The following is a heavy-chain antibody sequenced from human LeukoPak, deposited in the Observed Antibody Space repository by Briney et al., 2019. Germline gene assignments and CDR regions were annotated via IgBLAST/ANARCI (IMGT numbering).Heavy chain of an antibody. CDR3: ARRPPPNRNRRFDP. D-gene: IGHD1-14*01. J-gene: IGHJ5*02. Sequence: PSETLSLTCTVSGGSISSYYWSWIRQPPGKGLEWIGEINHSGSTNYNPSLKSRVTISVDTSKNQFSLKLSSVTAADTAVYYCARRPPPNRNRRFDPWGQGTLVTVSS. CDR1: GGSISSYY. CDR2: INHSGST. V-gene: IGHV4-34*01.